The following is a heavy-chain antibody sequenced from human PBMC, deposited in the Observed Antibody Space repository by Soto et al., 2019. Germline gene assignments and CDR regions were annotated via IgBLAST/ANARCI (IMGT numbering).Heavy chain of an antibody. D-gene: IGHD6-19*01. J-gene: IGHJ4*02. V-gene: IGHV3-48*02. Sequence: LIFSCVASGFSLANYPMNWVRQTPGKGLEWISYSSPRGDTIYSADSVEGRFTISRDNARNSLSLHMSSLRDEDSALYYCAKGPHTNVGWPYYFESWGQGVPVTVSS. CDR3: AKGPHTNVGWPYYFES. CDR1: GFSLANYP. CDR2: SSPRGDTI.